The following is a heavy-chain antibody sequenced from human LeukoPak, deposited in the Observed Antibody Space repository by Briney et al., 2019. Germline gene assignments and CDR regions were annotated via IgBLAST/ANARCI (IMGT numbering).Heavy chain of an antibody. D-gene: IGHD3-10*01. CDR1: GFTFSDCY. CDR3: ARVLWFGELSASPPDY. J-gene: IGHJ4*02. Sequence: GGSLRLSCAASGFTFSDCYMTWIRQAPGKGLEWVPYISSSGSTIYYADSVKGRFTISRDNAKNSLYLQMNSLRAEDTAVYYCARVLWFGELSASPPDYWGQGTLVTVSS. V-gene: IGHV3-11*04. CDR2: ISSSGSTI.